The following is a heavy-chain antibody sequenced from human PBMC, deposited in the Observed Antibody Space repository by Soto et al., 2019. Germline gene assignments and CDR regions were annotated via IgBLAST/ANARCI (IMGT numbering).Heavy chain of an antibody. V-gene: IGHV3-23*01. J-gene: IGHJ3*02. CDR2: ISGSGGST. Sequence: GGSLRLSCAASGFTFSSYAMSWVRQAPGKGLEWVSAISGSGGSTYYADSVKGRFTISRDNSKNTLYLQMNSLRAEDTAVYYCAKGYYYDSSGYYEGHAFDIWGQGTMVTVSS. CDR1: GFTFSSYA. D-gene: IGHD3-22*01. CDR3: AKGYYYDSSGYYEGHAFDI.